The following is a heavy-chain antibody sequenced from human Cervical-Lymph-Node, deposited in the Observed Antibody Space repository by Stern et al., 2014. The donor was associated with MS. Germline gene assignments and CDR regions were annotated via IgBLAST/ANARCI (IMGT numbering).Heavy chain of an antibody. CDR3: AHRPPRRIAVADDAFDI. J-gene: IGHJ3*02. CDR1: GFSLSTSGVG. V-gene: IGHV2-5*02. D-gene: IGHD6-19*01. CDR2: LYWDDDK. Sequence: QVTLKESGHTLVKPTQTLTLTCTFSGFSLSTSGVGVGWIRQPPGKAMEWLALLYWDDDKRYSPSLKSRLTITKDTSKNQVVLTMTNMDPVDTATYYCAHRPPRRIAVADDAFDIWGQGTMVTVSS.